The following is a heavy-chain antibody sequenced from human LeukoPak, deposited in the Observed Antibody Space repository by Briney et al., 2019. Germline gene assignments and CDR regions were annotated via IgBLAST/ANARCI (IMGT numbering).Heavy chain of an antibody. CDR1: GGSISSSSYY. V-gene: IGHV4-39*01. CDR3: ARVVPAAYFNWFDP. D-gene: IGHD2-2*01. Sequence: SETLSLTCTVSGGSISSSSYYWGWIRQPPGKGLEWIGSIYYSGSTYYNPSLKSRVTISVDTSKNQFSLKLRDVTAADTALYYCARVVPAAYFNWFDPWGQGTLVTVSS. J-gene: IGHJ5*02. CDR2: IYYSGST.